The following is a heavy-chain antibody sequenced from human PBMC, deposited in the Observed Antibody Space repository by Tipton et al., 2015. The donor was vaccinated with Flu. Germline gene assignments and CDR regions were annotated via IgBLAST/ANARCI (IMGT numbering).Heavy chain of an antibody. V-gene: IGHV4-30-2*01. D-gene: IGHD2-2*01. Sequence: TLSLTCVVSGGAISSGDYSWSWIRQPPGKGLEWIGYIFHSGKTYYNPSLNSRVSISVDRSKNQFSLKLRSVTAADTAVYFCARISNAAHYYGMDVWGQGTTVTVSS. CDR3: ARISNAAHYYGMDV. CDR1: GGAISSGDYS. J-gene: IGHJ6*02. CDR2: IFHSGKT.